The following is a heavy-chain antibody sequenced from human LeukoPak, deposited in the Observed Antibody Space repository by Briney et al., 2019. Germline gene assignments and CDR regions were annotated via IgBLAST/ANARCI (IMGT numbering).Heavy chain of an antibody. CDR2: ISYDGSNK. CDR3: ARDYDSSGVGYYMDV. V-gene: IGHV3-30*04. J-gene: IGHJ6*03. D-gene: IGHD3-22*01. Sequence: PGGSLRLSCAASGFTFSSYAMHWVRQAPGKGLEWVAVISYDGSNKYYADSVKGRFTISRDNSKNTLYLQMNSLRAEDTAVYYCARDYDSSGVGYYMDVWGKGTTVTVSS. CDR1: GFTFSSYA.